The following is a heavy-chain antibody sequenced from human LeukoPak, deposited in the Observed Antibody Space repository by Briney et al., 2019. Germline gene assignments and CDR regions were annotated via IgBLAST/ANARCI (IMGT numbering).Heavy chain of an antibody. CDR2: IYYSGST. CDR3: ARDYDKGGNGAIGL. CDR1: GVSISSYY. Sequence: PSKTLSLTCTVSGVSISSYYWCWIQQPPGKGLEWIGYIYYSGSTNYNPSLKSRVTISVDTSKNQFSLKLSSVTAADTAVYYCARDYDKGGNGAIGLWGRGTLVTVSS. V-gene: IGHV4-59*01. D-gene: IGHD4-23*01. J-gene: IGHJ2*01.